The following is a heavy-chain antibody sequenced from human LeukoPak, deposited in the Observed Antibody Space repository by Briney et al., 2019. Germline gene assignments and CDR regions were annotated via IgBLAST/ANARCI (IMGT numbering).Heavy chain of an antibody. J-gene: IGHJ4*02. Sequence: PGGSLRLSCAAPGFTFSDYYMSWTRQAPGKGLEWVSYISSSGSTIYYADSVKGRFTISRDNAKNSLYLQMNSLRAEDTAVYYCARDVALNYGDPRYYFDYWGQGTLVTVSS. D-gene: IGHD4-17*01. V-gene: IGHV3-11*01. CDR3: ARDVALNYGDPRYYFDY. CDR1: GFTFSDYY. CDR2: ISSSGSTI.